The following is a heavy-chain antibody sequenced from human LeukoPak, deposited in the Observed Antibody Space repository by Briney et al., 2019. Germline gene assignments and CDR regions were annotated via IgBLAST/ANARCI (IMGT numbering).Heavy chain of an antibody. CDR2: IYYRSNWSY. CDR3: ASGWSLKC. Sequence: SQTLSLTCASSGYSVSSTSAAWKWFRQSPSRGLEWLGRIYYRSNWSYDYAVSVKGRIAINPDSSKNQFSMQLNSVTPEDTAVYYCASGWSLKCWGQGTLVTVSS. J-gene: IGHJ4*02. CDR1: GYSVSSTSAA. V-gene: IGHV6-1*01. D-gene: IGHD3-3*01.